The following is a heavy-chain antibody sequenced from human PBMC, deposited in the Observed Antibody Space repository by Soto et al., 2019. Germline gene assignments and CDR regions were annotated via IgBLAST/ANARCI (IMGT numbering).Heavy chain of an antibody. Sequence: EVQLVESGGGLVKPGGSLRLSCAASGFTFSSYSMNWVRQAPGKGLEWVSSISSSSSYIYYADSVKGRFTISRDNAKNSLYLQMKSLRAEDTAVYYCASHPQGYSSGWYDIDYWGQGTLVTVSS. CDR3: ASHPQGYSSGWYDIDY. CDR2: ISSSSSYI. CDR1: GFTFSSYS. J-gene: IGHJ4*02. D-gene: IGHD6-19*01. V-gene: IGHV3-21*01.